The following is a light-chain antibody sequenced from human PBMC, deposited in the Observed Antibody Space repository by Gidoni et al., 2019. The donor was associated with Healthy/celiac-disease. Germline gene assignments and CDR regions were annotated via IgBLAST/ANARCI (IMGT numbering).Light chain of an antibody. CDR1: SSDVGGYNY. V-gene: IGLV2-14*01. CDR3: SSYTSSSTPL. CDR2: EVS. J-gene: IGLJ2*01. Sequence: GQSITISCTGTSSDVGGYNYVSWYQQHPGKSPKLMIYEVSNRPSGVSNRFSGSKSCNTASLTISGLQAEDEADYYCSSYTSSSTPLFGGGTKLTVL.